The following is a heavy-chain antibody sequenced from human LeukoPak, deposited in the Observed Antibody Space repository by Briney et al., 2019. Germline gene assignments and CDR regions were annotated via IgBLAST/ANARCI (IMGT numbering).Heavy chain of an antibody. J-gene: IGHJ3*02. D-gene: IGHD6-13*01. CDR3: AKVLSSWYLNVACDI. CDR2: ISGSGGGT. V-gene: IGHV3-23*01. Sequence: GGSLRLSCAASGFTFSSYAMSWVRQAPGKGLEWVSTISGSGGGTYYADSVKGRFTISRDNSKNTLYLQMNSLRAEDTAVYYCAKVLSSWYLNVACDIWGQGTMVTVSS. CDR1: GFTFSSYA.